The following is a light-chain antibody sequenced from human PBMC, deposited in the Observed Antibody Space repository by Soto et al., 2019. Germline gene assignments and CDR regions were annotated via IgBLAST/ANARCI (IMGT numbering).Light chain of an antibody. CDR2: KIS. Sequence: DIVMTQTPLSSPVTLGQPAPISCRSSQSLVPSDGNTYLSWFQQRPGQPPRPLIYKISNRFSGVPDRFSGSGAGTDFTLKISRVEVEDVGTYYCMQATQFPITFGQGTRLEI. J-gene: IGKJ5*01. V-gene: IGKV2-24*01. CDR1: QSLVPSDGNTY. CDR3: MQATQFPIT.